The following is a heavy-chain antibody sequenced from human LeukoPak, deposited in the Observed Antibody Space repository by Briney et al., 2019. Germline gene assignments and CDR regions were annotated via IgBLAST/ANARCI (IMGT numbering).Heavy chain of an antibody. CDR2: INPNSGGT. V-gene: IGHV1-2*02. CDR1: GYTFTGYY. Sequence: ASVKVSCKASGYTFTGYYMHWVRQAHGQGLEWMGWINPNSGGTNYAQKFQGRVTMTRDTSISTAYMELSRLRSDDTAVYYCARGTSYDSSGYSMTGFDYWGQGTLVTVSS. J-gene: IGHJ4*02. D-gene: IGHD3-22*01. CDR3: ARGTSYDSSGYSMTGFDY.